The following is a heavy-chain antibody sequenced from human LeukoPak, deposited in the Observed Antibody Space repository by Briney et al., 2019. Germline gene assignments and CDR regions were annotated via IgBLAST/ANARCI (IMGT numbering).Heavy chain of an antibody. CDR1: DGSINSGSYY. J-gene: IGHJ4*02. D-gene: IGHD6-13*01. Sequence: TSETLSLTCTVSDGSINSGSYYWNWIRQSAGKGLDWIGYIYYSGSTNYNPSLKSRVTISVDTSKNQFSLKLSSVTAADTAVYYCARVGIAAAGRGFDYWGQGTLVTVSS. CDR3: ARVGIAAAGRGFDY. V-gene: IGHV4-61*10. CDR2: IYYSGST.